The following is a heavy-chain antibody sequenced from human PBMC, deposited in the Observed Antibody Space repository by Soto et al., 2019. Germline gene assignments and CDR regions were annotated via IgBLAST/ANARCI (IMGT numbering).Heavy chain of an antibody. CDR2: FSYDGTTK. Sequence: ESGGGVVQPGRSLRLSCTASGFSFSSYIMHWVRQAPGKGLEWVAVFSYDGTTKYYADSVKGRFTISRDNSKNTLYLQINSLRLEDTSVYYCARGLWGGKGHAMDVWGQGTTVTVSS. CDR1: GFSFSSYI. D-gene: IGHD3-16*01. J-gene: IGHJ6*02. CDR3: ARGLWGGKGHAMDV. V-gene: IGHV3-30-3*01.